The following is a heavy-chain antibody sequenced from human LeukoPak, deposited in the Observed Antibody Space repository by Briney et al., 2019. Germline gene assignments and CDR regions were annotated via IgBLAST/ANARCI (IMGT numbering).Heavy chain of an antibody. CDR2: FDPEDGET. J-gene: IGHJ5*02. V-gene: IGHV1-24*01. D-gene: IGHD1-14*01. Sequence: GASVKVSCKVSGYTLTELSMHWVGQAPGKGLEGMGGFDPEDGETIYAQKFQGRVTMAEDPSTDTAYMELTSLRSEDTAVYYCATSPPRGMSFYPLEPDLWFDLWGQGTLVTVSS. CDR3: ATSPPRGMSFYPLEPDLWFDL. CDR1: GYTLTELS.